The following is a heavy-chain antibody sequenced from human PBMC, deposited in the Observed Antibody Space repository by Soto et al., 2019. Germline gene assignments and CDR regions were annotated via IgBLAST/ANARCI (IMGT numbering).Heavy chain of an antibody. CDR1: GGSISSYY. D-gene: IGHD3-10*01. CDR3: ARHPHSVLWFGELSWFDP. J-gene: IGHJ5*02. Sequence: PSETLSLTCTVSGGSISSYYWSWIRQPPGKGLEWIGYIYYSGSTNYNPSLKSRVTISVDTSKNQFSLKLSSVTAADTAVYYCARHPHSVLWFGELSWFDPWGQGTLVTVSS. V-gene: IGHV4-59*08. CDR2: IYYSGST.